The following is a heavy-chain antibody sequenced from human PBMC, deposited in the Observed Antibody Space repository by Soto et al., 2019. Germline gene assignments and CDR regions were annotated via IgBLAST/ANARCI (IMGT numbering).Heavy chain of an antibody. CDR3: ARVGTSESFFDY. V-gene: IGHV3-53*01. Sequence: GGSLRLSCVVSGFTVSDNRMTWVRQAPGQGLEWVADLYFYGSANYADSVRGRFTISKDDSKNTLYLQMNNLRAEDTAVYYCARVGTSESFFDYWGQGTLVTVSS. D-gene: IGHD7-27*01. CDR2: LYFYGSA. J-gene: IGHJ4*02. CDR1: GFTVSDNR.